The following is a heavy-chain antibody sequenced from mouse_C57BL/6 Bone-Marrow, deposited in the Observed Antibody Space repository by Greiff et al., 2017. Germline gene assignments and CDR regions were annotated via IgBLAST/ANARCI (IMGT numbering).Heavy chain of an antibody. J-gene: IGHJ3*01. Sequence: QVQLQQPGAELVMPGASVKLSCKASGYTFTSYWMHWVKQRPGQGLEWIGEIDPSDSYTNYNQKFKGKSTLTVDKSSSTAYMQLRSLTSEDSAVYYCARGGWVLREWFAYWGQGTLVTVSA. V-gene: IGHV1-69*01. CDR1: GYTFTSYW. CDR2: IDPSDSYT. CDR3: ARGGWVLREWFAY. D-gene: IGHD2-3*01.